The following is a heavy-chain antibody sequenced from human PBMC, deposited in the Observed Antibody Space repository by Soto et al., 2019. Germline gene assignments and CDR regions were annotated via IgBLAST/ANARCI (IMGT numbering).Heavy chain of an antibody. CDR1: GYTFTSYG. D-gene: IGHD5-12*01. V-gene: IGHV1-18*01. CDR2: ISAYNGNT. Sequence: QVQLVQSGAEVKKPGASVKVSCKASGYTFTSYGISWVRQAPGQGLEWMGWISAYNGNTNYAQKLQGRVTMTTDTSTSTAYMELRSLRSDDTAVYYCARELYVDIVATTIQGDAFDIWGQGTMVTVSS. CDR3: ARELYVDIVATTIQGDAFDI. J-gene: IGHJ3*02.